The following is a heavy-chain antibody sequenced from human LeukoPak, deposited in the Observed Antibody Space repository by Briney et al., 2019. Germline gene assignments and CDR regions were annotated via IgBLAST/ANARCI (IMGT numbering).Heavy chain of an antibody. V-gene: IGHV3-23*01. J-gene: IGHJ4*02. CDR1: GFNFGFYA. CDR3: AKTSRVNSAYDSPFDY. D-gene: IGHD5-12*01. Sequence: PGGSLRLSCAASGFNFGFYAMSWVRQAPGKGLEWVSAIVDSGGSTYYADSVKGRFTISRDNSKNTLYLQMNSLRAEDTAIYYCAKTSRVNSAYDSPFDYWGQGTLVTVSS. CDR2: IVDSGGST.